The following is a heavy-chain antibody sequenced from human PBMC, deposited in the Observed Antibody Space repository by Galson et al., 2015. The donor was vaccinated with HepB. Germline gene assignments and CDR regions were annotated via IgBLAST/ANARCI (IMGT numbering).Heavy chain of an antibody. V-gene: IGHV3-30*18. J-gene: IGHJ6*02. CDR2: ISYDGSNK. CDR1: GFTFSSYG. D-gene: IGHD3-3*01. Sequence: SLRLSCAASGFTFSSYGMHWVRQAPGKGLEWVALISYDGSNKYYADSVKGRFTISRDNSKNTLYLQMNSLRAEDTAVYYCAKVPAIFGVVMGDYYYYGMDVWGQGTTVTVSS. CDR3: AKVPAIFGVVMGDYYYYGMDV.